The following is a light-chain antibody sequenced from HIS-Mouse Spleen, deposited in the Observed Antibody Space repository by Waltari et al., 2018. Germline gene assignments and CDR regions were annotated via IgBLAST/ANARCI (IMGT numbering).Light chain of an antibody. V-gene: IGLV2-23*01. CDR2: AGS. CDR1: SSDVGSYNL. J-gene: IGLJ2*01. CDR3: CSYAGSSTVV. Sequence: QSALTQPASVSGSPGQSITISCTGTSSDVGSYNLVSWYQQHPGKAPKLMIYAGSKRPSGVSNRFAGSKSGNTASLTIAGLQAEYEADYYCCSYAGSSTVVFGGGTKLTVL.